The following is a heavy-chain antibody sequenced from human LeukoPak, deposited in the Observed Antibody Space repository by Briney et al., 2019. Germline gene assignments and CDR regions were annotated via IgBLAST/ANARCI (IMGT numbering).Heavy chain of an antibody. CDR1: GAPVSSTNW. CDR3: ASTRYSDYYDY. V-gene: IGHV4-4*02. D-gene: IGHD4-11*01. J-gene: IGHJ4*02. CDR2: IYHSGST. Sequence: SETLSLTCAVSGAPVSSTNWWSWVRQPPGKGLEWIGEIYHSGSTNYNSSLKSRVTISVDKSKNQFSLKLTSVTAADTAVYYCASTRYSDYYDYWGQGTLVTVSS.